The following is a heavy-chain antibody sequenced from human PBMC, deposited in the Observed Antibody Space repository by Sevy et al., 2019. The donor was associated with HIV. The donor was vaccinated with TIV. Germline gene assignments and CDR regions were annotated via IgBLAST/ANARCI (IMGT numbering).Heavy chain of an antibody. J-gene: IGHJ4*02. D-gene: IGHD3-22*01. Sequence: SETLSLTCTVSGGSISSSSYYWGWIRQPPGKGLEWIGSIYYSGSTYYNPSLKSRITIHVDTSKNQFSLRLSSVTAADTAVYYCARRYYYDSSGYFGYYFDYWGQGTLVTVSS. V-gene: IGHV4-39*01. CDR1: GGSISSSSYY. CDR3: ARRYYYDSSGYFGYYFDY. CDR2: IYYSGST.